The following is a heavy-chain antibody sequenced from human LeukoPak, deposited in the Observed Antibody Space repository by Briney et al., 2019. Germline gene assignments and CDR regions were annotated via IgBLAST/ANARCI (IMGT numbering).Heavy chain of an antibody. CDR1: DGSISSYY. D-gene: IGHD3-9*01. CDR2: IYSSGTT. V-gene: IGHV4-4*07. J-gene: IGHJ4*02. Sequence: SETLSLTCTVSDGSISSYYWSWIRQPAGKGLEWIGRIYSSGTTNYNPSLKSRVTMSVDTSKNQFSLRLSSVTAADTAVYYCARGYNVLTGYYYFDYWGQGTLVTVPS. CDR3: ARGYNVLTGYYYFDY.